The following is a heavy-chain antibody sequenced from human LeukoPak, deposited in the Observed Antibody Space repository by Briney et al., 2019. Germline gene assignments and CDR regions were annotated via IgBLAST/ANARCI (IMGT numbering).Heavy chain of an antibody. D-gene: IGHD3-10*01. V-gene: IGHV4-30-4*01. Sequence: PSETLSLTCTVSGGSISSGDYYWSWIRQPPGKGLEWIGYIYHSGSTYYNPSLKSRVTISADTSKNQFSLKLSSVTAADTAVHYCARGPRGDAFDIWGQGTKVTVSS. CDR2: IYHSGST. J-gene: IGHJ3*02. CDR3: ARGPRGDAFDI. CDR1: GGSISSGDYY.